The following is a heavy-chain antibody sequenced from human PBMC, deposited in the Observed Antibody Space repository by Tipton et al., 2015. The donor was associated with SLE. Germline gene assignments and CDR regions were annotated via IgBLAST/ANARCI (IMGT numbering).Heavy chain of an antibody. J-gene: IGHJ5*02. CDR1: GFTFSSYS. Sequence: SLRLSCAASGFTFSSYSMNWVRQAPGKGLERVSSISSSTGYIYYADSLKGRFTISRDNAKNSLYLQMNSLRAEDTAVYYCARAPSSRARWFDPWGQGTLVTVSS. CDR2: ISSSTGYI. CDR3: ARAPSSRARWFDP. V-gene: IGHV3-21*01. D-gene: IGHD6-13*01.